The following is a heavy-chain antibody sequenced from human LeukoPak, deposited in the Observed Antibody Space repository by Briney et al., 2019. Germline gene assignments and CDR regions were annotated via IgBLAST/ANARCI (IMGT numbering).Heavy chain of an antibody. J-gene: IGHJ4*02. D-gene: IGHD3-22*01. V-gene: IGHV4-30-2*03. CDR3: ARHTYDSSGYYYFHFDY. Sequence: SETLSLTCAVSGGSISSGGYSWSWIRQPPGKGLEWIGYIYHSGSTYYNPSLKSRVTISVDTSKNQFSLKLSSVTAADTAVYYCARHTYDSSGYYYFHFDYWGQGTLVTVSS. CDR1: GGSISSGGYS. CDR2: IYHSGST.